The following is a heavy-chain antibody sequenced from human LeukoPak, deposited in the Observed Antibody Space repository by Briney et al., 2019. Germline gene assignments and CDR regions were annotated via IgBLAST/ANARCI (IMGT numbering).Heavy chain of an antibody. V-gene: IGHV1-18*01. CDR3: ARDLSTVTDYGMDV. J-gene: IGHJ6*02. Sequence: ASVKVSCKASGYTFTSYGISWVRQAPGQGLEWMGWISAYNGNTNYAQKLQGRVTMTTDTSTSTAYMELRSLRSDDTAVYYCARDLSTVTDYGMDVWGQGTTVTVSS. CDR1: GYTFTSYG. CDR2: ISAYNGNT. D-gene: IGHD4-17*01.